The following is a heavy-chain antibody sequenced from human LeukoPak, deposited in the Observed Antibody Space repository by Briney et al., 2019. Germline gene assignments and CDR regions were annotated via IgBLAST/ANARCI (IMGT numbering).Heavy chain of an antibody. CDR1: DFIFATFE. CDR2: IDSGGSAI. J-gene: IGHJ4*02. CDR3: ARENDCSGGSCYSVDY. D-gene: IGHD2-15*01. Sequence: GGSLRLSCLASDFIFATFEMHWVRQAPGKGLEWIAYIDSGGSAIYYADSVKGRFIISRDNAKNSLYLQMNSLRAEDTAVYYCARENDCSGGSCYSVDYWGQGALVTVSS. V-gene: IGHV3-48*03.